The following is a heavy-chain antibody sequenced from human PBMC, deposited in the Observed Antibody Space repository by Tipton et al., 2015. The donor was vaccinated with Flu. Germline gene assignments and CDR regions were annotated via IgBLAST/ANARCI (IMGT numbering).Heavy chain of an antibody. J-gene: IGHJ4*02. Sequence: SLRLSCAASGFTVSSNYMSWVRQAPGKGLEWVSVIYSGGSTYYADSVKGRFTISRDNSKNTLDLQMNSLRAEDTAVYYCARAFSWGYFDYWGQGTLVTVSS. D-gene: IGHD7-27*01. CDR1: GFTVSSNY. CDR3: ARAFSWGYFDY. V-gene: IGHV3-53*01. CDR2: IYSGGST.